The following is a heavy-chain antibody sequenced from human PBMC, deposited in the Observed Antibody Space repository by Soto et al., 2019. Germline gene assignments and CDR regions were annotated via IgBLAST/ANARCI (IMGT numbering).Heavy chain of an antibody. J-gene: IGHJ6*02. CDR3: AKDIAYYYGSGSYYYYYGMDV. V-gene: IGHV3-9*01. Sequence: GGSLRLSCAASGFTFDDYAMNWVRQAPGKGLEWVSGISWNSGSIGYADSVKGRFTISRDNAKNSLYLQMNSLRAEDTALYYCAKDIAYYYGSGSYYYYYGMDVWGQGTTVTVSS. CDR1: GFTFDDYA. CDR2: ISWNSGSI. D-gene: IGHD3-10*01.